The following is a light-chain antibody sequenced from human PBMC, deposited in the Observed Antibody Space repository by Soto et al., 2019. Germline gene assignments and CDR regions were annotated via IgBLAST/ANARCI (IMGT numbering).Light chain of an antibody. J-gene: IGLJ3*02. V-gene: IGLV1-47*02. CDR3: AAWDDSLSGWV. CDR2: SNN. CDR1: SSNIGSNY. Sequence: QPVLPQPPSASGTPGQRVTISCSGSSSNIGSNYVYWYQQLPGTAPKVLIYSNNQRPSGVPDRFSGSKSDTSASLAISGLRSEDEADYYCAAWDDSLSGWVFGGGTKVTVL.